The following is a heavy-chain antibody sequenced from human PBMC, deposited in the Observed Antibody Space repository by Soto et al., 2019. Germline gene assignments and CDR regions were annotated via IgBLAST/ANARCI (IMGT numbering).Heavy chain of an antibody. J-gene: IGHJ6*02. V-gene: IGHV3-30-3*01. Sequence: GGSLRLSCAASGFIFTNYDMHWVRQAPGKGLEWVAVVSYDGSNKYYADSVKGRFTISRDNSKNTLYVQMNSLRDEDTAVYYCAREICTSGVCRYYNYGLDLWGQGTAVTVSS. CDR2: VSYDGSNK. D-gene: IGHD2-8*01. CDR3: AREICTSGVCRYYNYGLDL. CDR1: GFIFTNYD.